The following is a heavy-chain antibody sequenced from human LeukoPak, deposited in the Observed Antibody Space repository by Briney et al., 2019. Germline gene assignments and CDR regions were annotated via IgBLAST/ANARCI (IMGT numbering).Heavy chain of an antibody. V-gene: IGHV3-30-3*01. CDR1: GFTFSSYA. Sequence: PGGSLRLSCAASGFTFSSYAMHWVRQAPGKGLEWVAVISYDESNKYYADSVKGRFTISRDNSKNTLYLQMNSLRAEDTAVYYCARGTVTIVGEDWFDPWGQGTLVTVSS. D-gene: IGHD4-17*01. CDR2: ISYDESNK. J-gene: IGHJ5*02. CDR3: ARGTVTIVGEDWFDP.